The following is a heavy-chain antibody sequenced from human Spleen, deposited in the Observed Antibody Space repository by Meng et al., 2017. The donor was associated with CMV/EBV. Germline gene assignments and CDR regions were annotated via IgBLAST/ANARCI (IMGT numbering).Heavy chain of an antibody. Sequence: VKVSCKASGYTFTSYGITWVRQAPGQGLEWMGWISAYNGNTNYAQNLQGRVTMTTDTSTRTAYMELGSLRPDDTAVYYCARETDCSSTSCYEQYYYYGMDVWGQGTTVTVSS. CDR1: GYTFTSYG. J-gene: IGHJ6*02. CDR3: ARETDCSSTSCYEQYYYYGMDV. CDR2: ISAYNGNT. V-gene: IGHV1-18*04. D-gene: IGHD2-2*01.